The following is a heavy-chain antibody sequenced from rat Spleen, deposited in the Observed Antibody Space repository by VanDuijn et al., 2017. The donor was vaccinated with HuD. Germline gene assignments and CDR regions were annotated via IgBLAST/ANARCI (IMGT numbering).Heavy chain of an antibody. D-gene: IGHD1-1*01. CDR1: GFSLTGNN. J-gene: IGHJ1*01. CDR3: ARHWYYSGEGYFDV. V-gene: IGHV2S30*01. CDR2: MRYDGDT. Sequence: QVQLKESGPGLMQPSETLSLTCSVSGFSLTGNNVHWVRQPPGKGLEWMGRMRYDGDTYYNSAVQSRLIISRDTSKSQIFLKMNTLQPEDTGTYYCARHWYYSGEGYFDVWGPGTMVTVSS.